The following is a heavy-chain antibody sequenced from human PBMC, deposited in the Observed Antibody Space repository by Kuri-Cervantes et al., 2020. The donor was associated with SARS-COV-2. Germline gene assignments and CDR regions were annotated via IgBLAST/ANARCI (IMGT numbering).Heavy chain of an antibody. CDR2: ISGSGAVT. V-gene: IGHV3-23*01. CDR1: GFTFSIYA. Sequence: GGSRRLSCAAAGFTFSIYAMSWVRQAAGKGPEWVAVISGSGAVTYYTDSLRGRFTISRGHSKNTLIMQMTSRRAEDTAVYYCAKDWSGTSGAGSPVFDSWGQGTLVTVSS. D-gene: IGHD1-14*01. CDR3: AKDWSGTSGAGSPVFDS. J-gene: IGHJ4*02.